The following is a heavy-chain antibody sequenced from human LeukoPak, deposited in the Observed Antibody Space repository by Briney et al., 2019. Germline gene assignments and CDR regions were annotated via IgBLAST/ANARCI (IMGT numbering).Heavy chain of an antibody. CDR2: IYTSGST. CDR3: ARGTPNQLLYHPFDY. CDR1: GGSISSYY. V-gene: IGHV4-4*07. Sequence: SETLSLTCTVSGGSISSYYWSWIRQPAGKGLEWIGRIYTSGSTNYNPSLKSRVTMSVDTSKNQFSLKLNSVTAADTAVYYCARGTPNQLLYHPFDYWGQGTLVTVSS. D-gene: IGHD2-2*02. J-gene: IGHJ4*02.